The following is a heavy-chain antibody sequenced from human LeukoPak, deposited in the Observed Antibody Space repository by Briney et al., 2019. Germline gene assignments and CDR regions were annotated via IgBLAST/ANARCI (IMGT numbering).Heavy chain of an antibody. CDR2: ISYDGSNK. J-gene: IGHJ4*02. D-gene: IGHD3-10*01. CDR3: ARDRHGSGVFDY. Sequence: GGSLGLSCAASGFTFSSYAMHWVRQAPGKGLEWVAVISYDGSNKYYADSVKGRFTISRDNSKNTLYLQMNSLRAEDTAVYYCARDRHGSGVFDYWGQGTLVTVSS. CDR1: GFTFSSYA. V-gene: IGHV3-30*04.